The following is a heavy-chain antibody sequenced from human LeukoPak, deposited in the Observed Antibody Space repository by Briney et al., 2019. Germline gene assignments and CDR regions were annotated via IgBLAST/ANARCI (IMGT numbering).Heavy chain of an antibody. V-gene: IGHV1-18*01. J-gene: IGHJ4*02. CDR2: ISAYNGNT. Sequence: ASVKVSCKASGYIFTDYGITWVRQAPGQGLEWMGWISAYNGNTNYAQKFQGRFTMTTDTSTTTAYMELRSLRSDDTAVYYCARDEPGYGDEFDYWGQGTLVTVSS. CDR3: ARDEPGYGDEFDY. CDR1: GYIFTDYG. D-gene: IGHD4/OR15-4a*01.